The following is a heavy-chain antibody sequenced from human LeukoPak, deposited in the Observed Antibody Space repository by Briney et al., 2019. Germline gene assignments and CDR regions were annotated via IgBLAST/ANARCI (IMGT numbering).Heavy chain of an antibody. CDR2: ISGSGGST. Sequence: GRSLRLSCAASGFTFSSYAMSWVRQAPGKGLEWVSAISGSGGSTYYADSVKGRFTISRDNSKNTLYLQMNSLRAEDTAVYYCAKAGRGITGTPFDYWGQGTLVTVSS. D-gene: IGHD1-20*01. CDR1: GFTFSSYA. V-gene: IGHV3-23*01. CDR3: AKAGRGITGTPFDY. J-gene: IGHJ4*02.